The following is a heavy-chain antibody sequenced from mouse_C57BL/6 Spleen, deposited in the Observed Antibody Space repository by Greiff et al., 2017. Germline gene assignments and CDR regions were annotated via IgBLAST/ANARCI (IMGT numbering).Heavy chain of an antibody. D-gene: IGHD1-1*01. J-gene: IGHJ4*01. Sequence: QVQLQQPGAELVRPGSSVKLSCKASGYTFTSYWMHWVKQRPIQGLEWIGNIDPSDSETHYNQKFKDKATLTVDKSSSTAYMQLSSLTSEDSAVYYCAKGNGSGGAHAMDYWGQGTSVTVSS. CDR2: IDPSDSET. CDR3: AKGNGSGGAHAMDY. CDR1: GYTFTSYW. V-gene: IGHV1-52*01.